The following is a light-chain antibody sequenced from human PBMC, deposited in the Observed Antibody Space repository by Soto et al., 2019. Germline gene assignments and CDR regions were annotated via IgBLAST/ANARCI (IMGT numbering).Light chain of an antibody. CDR2: AAS. Sequence: DIQMTQSPSSLSASVGDRVTITCRASQSIRRNLDWYQQKPGKAPRLLIYAASSLQSGVPSRFSGSGSGTDFTLTIINLQPEDFAIYHCQQSYSTPYTFGQGTKLEIK. CDR3: QQSYSTPYT. J-gene: IGKJ2*01. CDR1: QSIRRN. V-gene: IGKV1-39*01.